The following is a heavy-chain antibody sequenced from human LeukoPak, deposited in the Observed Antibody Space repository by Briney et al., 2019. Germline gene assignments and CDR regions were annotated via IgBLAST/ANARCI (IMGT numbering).Heavy chain of an antibody. J-gene: IGHJ6*02. Sequence: GGSLRLSCAASGFTFSGHAMHWVRQAPGKGLELLAYISHDGSYQYHVDSVKGRFTVSRDNSKNTLYLQMNSLSAKDSAVYYCARSSSGYYYYYGMDVWGQGTTVTVSS. CDR1: GFTFSGHA. CDR2: ISHDGSYQ. V-gene: IGHV3-30*03. CDR3: ARSSSGYYYYYGMDV. D-gene: IGHD3-22*01.